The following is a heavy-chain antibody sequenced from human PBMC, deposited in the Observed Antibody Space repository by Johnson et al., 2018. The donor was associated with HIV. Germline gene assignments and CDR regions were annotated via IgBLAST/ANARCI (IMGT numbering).Heavy chain of an antibody. J-gene: IGHJ3*02. CDR2: ITQDGSEK. CDR3: ASELGIRLDAFDI. V-gene: IGHV3-7*01. Sequence: MQLVEPGGGVVQPGGSLILSCAASGFTFSSYAMHWVRQVPGKGLEWLANITQDGSEKSYADSVKVRFTISRDNAKNTLYLQMNSLRTEETAEYYCASELGIRLDAFDIWGQGTMVTVSS. CDR1: GFTFSSYA. D-gene: IGHD7-27*01.